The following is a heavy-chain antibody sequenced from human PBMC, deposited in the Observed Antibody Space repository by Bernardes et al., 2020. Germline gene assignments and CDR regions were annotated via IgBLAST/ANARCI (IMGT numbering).Heavy chain of an antibody. V-gene: IGHV4-34*01. CDR1: GGSFRGSY. Sequence: SETLSLTCAVYGGSFRGSYWSWIRQLPGPGLEWIGEINHSGSTNYNPSLKSRVTISVDTSKNQFSLKLSSVTAADTAVYYCAREYGSGSYGYYFDYWGQGTLVTVSS. J-gene: IGHJ4*02. CDR2: INHSGST. D-gene: IGHD3-10*01. CDR3: AREYGSGSYGYYFDY.